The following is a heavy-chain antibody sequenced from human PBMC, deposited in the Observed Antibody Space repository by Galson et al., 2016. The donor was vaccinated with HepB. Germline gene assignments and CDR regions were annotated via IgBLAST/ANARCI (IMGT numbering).Heavy chain of an antibody. CDR2: TSWDDDE. V-gene: IGHV2-5*02. CDR1: GFSLTTSGVG. D-gene: IGHD7-27*01. J-gene: IGHJ3*02. CDR3: AHSDWGSNAFDI. Sequence: ALVKPTQTLTLTCTFSGFSLTTSGVGVGWIRQPPGKALEWLTLTSWDDDERYRPSLESRLTINKDTSKNQVVLILTNMDPVDTATYYCAHSDWGSNAFDIWGQGTMVTVSS.